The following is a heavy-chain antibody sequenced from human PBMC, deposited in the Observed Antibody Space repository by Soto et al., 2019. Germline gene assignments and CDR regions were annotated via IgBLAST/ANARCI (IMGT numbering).Heavy chain of an antibody. V-gene: IGHV3-33*01. Sequence: QVHLVESGGGVVQPGRSLRLSCAASGFTFSTYGMHWVRQAPGKGLEWVAVIWYDGSEKYYADSVKGRFTISRDNSKNTLYLQRNSLRAEDTAVYYCARDRYSSGWYDLDYWGQGTLVTVSS. D-gene: IGHD6-19*01. CDR1: GFTFSTYG. J-gene: IGHJ4*02. CDR2: IWYDGSEK. CDR3: ARDRYSSGWYDLDY.